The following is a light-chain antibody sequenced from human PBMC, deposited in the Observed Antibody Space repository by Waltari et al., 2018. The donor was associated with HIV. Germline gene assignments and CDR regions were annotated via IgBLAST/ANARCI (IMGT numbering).Light chain of an antibody. CDR2: DVT. CDR1: GSDVGGYNY. J-gene: IGLJ2*01. V-gene: IGLV2-11*01. Sequence: QSALTQPRSVSGSPGQSVTISCTGTGSDVGGYNYVSWYQQHPGKAPKVIIYDVTKRPSGVPDRFSGSKSGNTASLTISGLQAEDEADYYCCSYAGSYTYVVFGGGTRLTV. CDR3: CSYAGSYTYVV.